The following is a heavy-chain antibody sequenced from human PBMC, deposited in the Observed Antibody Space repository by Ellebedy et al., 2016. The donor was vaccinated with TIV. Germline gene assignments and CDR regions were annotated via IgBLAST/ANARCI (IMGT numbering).Heavy chain of an antibody. Sequence: MPSETLSLTCTVSGGSISRDSWSWIRQPPGSGLEWLGYVFHSGSTIYNPSLRSRVNFSLDKTQKGVSLNLTSVPAADTAVYFCERSSISVFGVTDVFDIWGQGTVVTVSS. V-gene: IGHV4-59*12. J-gene: IGHJ3*02. CDR1: GGSISRDS. D-gene: IGHD3-3*01. CDR2: VFHSGST. CDR3: ERSSISVFGVTDVFDI.